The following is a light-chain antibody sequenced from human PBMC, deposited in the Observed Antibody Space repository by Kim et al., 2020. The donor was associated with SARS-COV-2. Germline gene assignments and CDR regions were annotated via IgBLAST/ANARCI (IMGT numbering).Light chain of an antibody. Sequence: EIVLTQSPGTLSLSPGERATLSCRASQSVSNNFLAWYQQKPGQAPRLLIFGASSRATGIPDRFGGSGSGTDFTLTISRLEPEDFAVYYCQQYVSSPQETFGPGTKLEI. CDR2: GAS. V-gene: IGKV3-20*01. CDR1: QSVSNNF. CDR3: QQYVSSPQET. J-gene: IGKJ2*01.